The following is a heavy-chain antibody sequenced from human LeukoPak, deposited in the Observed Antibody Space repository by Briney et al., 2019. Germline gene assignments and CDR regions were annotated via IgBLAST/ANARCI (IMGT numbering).Heavy chain of an antibody. V-gene: IGHV4-34*01. CDR1: GGSFSGYY. CDR2: INHSGST. J-gene: IGHJ6*02. CDR3: ARGEYYDFWSGYPGDYYYGMDV. Sequence: SETLSLTCAVYGGSFSGYYWSWIRQPPGKGLEWIGEINHSGSTNYNPSLKSRVTISVDTSKNQFSLKLSSVTAADTAVYYCARGEYYDFWSGYPGDYYYGMDVWGQGTTVTASS. D-gene: IGHD3-3*01.